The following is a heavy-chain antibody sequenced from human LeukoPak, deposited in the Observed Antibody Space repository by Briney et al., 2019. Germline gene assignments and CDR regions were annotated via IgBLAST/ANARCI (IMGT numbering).Heavy chain of an antibody. CDR2: IIPIFGTA. Sequence: SVKVSCKASGGTFSSYAISWVRQAPGQGLEWMGRIIPIFGTANYAQKFQGRVTITTDESTSTAYMELSSLRSEDTAVYYYARDQNYYDSSGNAFDIWGQGTMVTVSS. CDR1: GGTFSSYA. J-gene: IGHJ3*02. CDR3: ARDQNYYDSSGNAFDI. V-gene: IGHV1-69*05. D-gene: IGHD3-22*01.